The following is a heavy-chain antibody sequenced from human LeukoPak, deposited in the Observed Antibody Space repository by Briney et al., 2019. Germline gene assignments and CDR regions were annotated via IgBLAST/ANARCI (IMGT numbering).Heavy chain of an antibody. D-gene: IGHD3-10*01. CDR3: ASLSMVRGVIIPTYYFDY. Sequence: SETLSLTCAVYGGSFSGYYWSWTRQPPGKGLEWIGYIYYSGSTNYNPSLKSRVTISVDTSKNQFSLKLSSVTAADTAVYYCASLSMVRGVIIPTYYFDYWGQGTLVTVSS. J-gene: IGHJ4*02. V-gene: IGHV4-59*01. CDR1: GGSFSGYY. CDR2: IYYSGST.